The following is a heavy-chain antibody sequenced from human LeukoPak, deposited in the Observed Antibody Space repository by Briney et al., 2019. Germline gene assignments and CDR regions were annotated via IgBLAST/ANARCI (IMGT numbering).Heavy chain of an antibody. CDR1: GFTFDEHA. V-gene: IGHV3-9*01. J-gene: IGHJ6*03. CDR2: ISWNSGSI. D-gene: IGHD2-15*01. Sequence: HPGGSLRLSCAGSGFTFDEHAMHWVRQAPGKGLEWVSGISWNSGSIAYADSVKGRFTISRDNAKNLLFLQMSSLRAADTALYYCVKGHCSSSSCFPNYYYYMDVWGTGTTVTVSS. CDR3: VKGHCSSSSCFPNYYYYMDV.